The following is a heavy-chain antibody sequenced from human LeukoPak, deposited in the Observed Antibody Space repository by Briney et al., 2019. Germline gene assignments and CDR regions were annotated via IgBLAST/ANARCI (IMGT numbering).Heavy chain of an antibody. J-gene: IGHJ6*03. D-gene: IGHD3-3*01. CDR3: AGSYPYYDFWSGAYYMDV. CDR1: GGSFSGYY. V-gene: IGHV4-34*01. Sequence: SETLSLTCAVYGGSFSGYYWSWIRQPPGKGLEWIGEINHSGSTNYNPSLKSRVTISVDTSKNQFSLKLSSVTAADTAVYYCAGSYPYYDFWSGAYYMDVWGKGTTVTVSS. CDR2: INHSGST.